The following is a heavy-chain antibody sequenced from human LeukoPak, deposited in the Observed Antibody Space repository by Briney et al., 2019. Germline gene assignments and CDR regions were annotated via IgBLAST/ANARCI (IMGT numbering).Heavy chain of an antibody. CDR2: ISSSGTTI. V-gene: IGHV3-11*04. CDR3: ARRETYYSGSGSYYAQYYFDY. CDR1: GFTFSDYY. Sequence: PGGSLRLSCAASGFTFSDYYMSWIRQAPGKGLEWVSYISSSGTTIYYADSVKGRFTISRDNAKNSLYLQMNSLRAEDTAVYYCARRETYYSGSGSYYAQYYFDYWGQGTLVTVSS. D-gene: IGHD3-10*01. J-gene: IGHJ4*02.